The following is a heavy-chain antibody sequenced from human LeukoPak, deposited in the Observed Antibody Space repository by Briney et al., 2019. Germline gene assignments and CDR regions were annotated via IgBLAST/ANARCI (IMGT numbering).Heavy chain of an antibody. D-gene: IGHD2-2*01. CDR1: GYTFTSYG. CDR3: ARNYCSSTSCSYYYYMDV. J-gene: IGHJ6*03. V-gene: IGHV1-18*01. Sequence: GASVKVSCKASGYTFTSYGISWVRQAPGQGLEWMGWISAYNGNTNYAQKLQGRVTMTTDTSTSTAYMQLRSLGSDDTAVYYCARNYCSSTSCSYYYYMDVWGKGTTVTVSS. CDR2: ISAYNGNT.